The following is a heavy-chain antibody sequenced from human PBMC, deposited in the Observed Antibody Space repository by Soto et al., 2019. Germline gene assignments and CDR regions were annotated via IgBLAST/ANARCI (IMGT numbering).Heavy chain of an antibody. CDR1: GGSVSSGSYY. V-gene: IGHV4-61*01. Sequence: SETLSLTCTVSGGSVSSGSYYWSWIRQPPGKGLEWIGYIYYSGSTNYNPSLKSRVTISVDTSKNQFSLKLSSVTAADTAVYYCARVRRRFLEWRHYGMDVWGQGTTVTVS. CDR2: IYYSGST. J-gene: IGHJ6*02. D-gene: IGHD3-3*01. CDR3: ARVRRRFLEWRHYGMDV.